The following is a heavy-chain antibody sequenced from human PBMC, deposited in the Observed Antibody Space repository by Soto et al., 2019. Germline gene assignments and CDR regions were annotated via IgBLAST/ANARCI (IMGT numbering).Heavy chain of an antibody. CDR1: GYTFTSYD. Sequence: QVQLVQSGAEVKKPGASVKVSCKASGYTFTSYDINWVRQATGQGLEWMGWMNPNSGNTGYAQKFQGRVTMTRNTSMSTAYMELSSLRSEDTAVYYCAIGYCISTSCYADYYYGMDVWGQGTTVTVSS. V-gene: IGHV1-8*01. CDR2: MNPNSGNT. CDR3: AIGYCISTSCYADYYYGMDV. J-gene: IGHJ6*02. D-gene: IGHD2-2*01.